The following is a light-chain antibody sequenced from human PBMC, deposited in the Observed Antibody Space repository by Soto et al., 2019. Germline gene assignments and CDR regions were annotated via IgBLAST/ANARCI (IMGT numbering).Light chain of an antibody. CDR3: QQSYSTPLT. V-gene: IGKV1-39*01. Sequence: DIQMTQSPSSLSASVGDRVTITCRASQSISTYLNWYQQKPGKAPKLLIFGASSVQSGVPSRFSGSGSGTDFTLTISSLQPEDFATYYCQQSYSTPLTFGGGTRWISN. CDR2: GAS. J-gene: IGKJ4*01. CDR1: QSISTY.